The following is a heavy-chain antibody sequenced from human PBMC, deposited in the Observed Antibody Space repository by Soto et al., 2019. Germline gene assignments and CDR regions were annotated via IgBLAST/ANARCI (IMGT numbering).Heavy chain of an antibody. J-gene: IGHJ6*04. V-gene: IGHV4-59*01. CDR3: ARGRGFFGVDV. CDR1: GGSISDYY. D-gene: IGHD3-3*01. CDR2: IYYSGST. Sequence: QVQLQESGPGLVQPSETLSLTCTVSGGSISDYYWSWIRQPPGKGLEWIGYIYYSGSTTYNPSLKSRVTISVDTSKNQFSLKLSSVTAADTAVYYCARGRGFFGVDVWGKGTTVTVSS.